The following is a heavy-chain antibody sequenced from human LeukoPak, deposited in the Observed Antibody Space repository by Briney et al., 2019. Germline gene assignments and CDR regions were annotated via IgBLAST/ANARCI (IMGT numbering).Heavy chain of an antibody. CDR3: ARNRRGWSSPTYSSSWYWFDP. CDR2: IYYSGNT. D-gene: IGHD6-13*01. J-gene: IGHJ5*02. Sequence: SETLSLTCTVSGGSISSSGFYWGSIRQPPGKGLEWIGSIYYSGNTYYNPSLKSRVTISIDPSKSQFSLKLSSVTAADTAVYYCARNRRGWSSPTYSSSWYWFDPWGQGTLVTVSS. V-gene: IGHV4-39*01. CDR1: GGSISSSGFY.